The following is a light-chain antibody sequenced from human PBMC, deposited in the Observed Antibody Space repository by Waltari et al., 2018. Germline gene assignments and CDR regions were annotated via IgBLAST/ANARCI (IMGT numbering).Light chain of an antibody. V-gene: IGKV1-39*01. CDR1: QSLSNY. CDR2: GAS. Sequence: DIQMTQSPSSLSAYVGDRVTITCRESQSLSNYLKWYQQKPGKAPKRLMYGASTLQSGVASRFSGSGSGTDFTLTISSLQPEDFATYYCQQNYNTPLTFGGGTKVEI. CDR3: QQNYNTPLT. J-gene: IGKJ4*01.